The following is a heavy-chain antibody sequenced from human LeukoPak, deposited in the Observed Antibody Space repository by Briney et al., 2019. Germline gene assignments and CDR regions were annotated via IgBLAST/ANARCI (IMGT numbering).Heavy chain of an antibody. Sequence: PGGSLRLSCAASGFTFSNAWMSWVRQAPGKGLEWVGRIKSKTDGGTTDYAAPVKGRFTISRDDSKNTLYLQMNSLKTEDTAVYYCTTGRKRNYYYYMDVWGKGTTVTVSS. J-gene: IGHJ6*03. CDR1: GFTFSNAW. V-gene: IGHV3-15*01. CDR3: TTGRKRNYYYYMDV. CDR2: IKSKTDGGTT.